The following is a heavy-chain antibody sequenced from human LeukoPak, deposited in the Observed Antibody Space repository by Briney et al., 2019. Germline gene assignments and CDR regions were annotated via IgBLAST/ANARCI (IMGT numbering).Heavy chain of an antibody. CDR1: GFTFDHYD. D-gene: IGHD3-22*01. CDR3: ARARNNYDSSGYSALDY. J-gene: IGHJ4*02. V-gene: IGHV3-23*01. CDR2: ISAGGDST. Sequence: GGSLRLSCAASGFTFDHYDMTWVRQAPGKGLEWVSSISAGGDSTYYADSVKGRFTISRDNSKNTLYLQMNSLRAEDTAVYYCARARNNYDSSGYSALDYWGQGTLVTVSS.